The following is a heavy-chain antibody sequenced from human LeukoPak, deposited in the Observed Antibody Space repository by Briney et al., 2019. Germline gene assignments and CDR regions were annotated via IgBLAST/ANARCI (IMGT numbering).Heavy chain of an antibody. CDR3: ARVERQYYYDSSGYYTPFGY. J-gene: IGHJ4*02. V-gene: IGHV4-30-4*01. CDR2: IYYSGSA. D-gene: IGHD3-22*01. CDR1: GGSISSGDYY. Sequence: PSETLSLTCTVSGGSISSGDYYWSWIRRPPGTGLEWIGYIYYSGSAYYNPSLKSRVTISVDTSKNQFSLKLSSVTAADTAVYYCARVERQYYYDSSGYYTPFGYWGQGTLVTVSS.